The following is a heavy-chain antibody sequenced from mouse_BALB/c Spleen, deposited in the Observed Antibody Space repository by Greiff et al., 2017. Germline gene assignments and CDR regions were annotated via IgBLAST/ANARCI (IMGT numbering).Heavy chain of an antibody. CDR2: IWWNDDK. D-gene: IGHD1-1*01. CDR3: ARAGLLLRSFAY. V-gene: IGHV8-8*01. Sequence: QVTLKESGPGILQPSQTLSLTCSFSGFSLSTSGMSVGWIRQPSGKGLEWLAHIWWNDDKYYNPALKSRLTISKDTSNNQVFLKIASVVTADTATYYCARAGLLLRSFAYWGQGTLVTVSA. J-gene: IGHJ3*01. CDR1: GFSLSTSGMS.